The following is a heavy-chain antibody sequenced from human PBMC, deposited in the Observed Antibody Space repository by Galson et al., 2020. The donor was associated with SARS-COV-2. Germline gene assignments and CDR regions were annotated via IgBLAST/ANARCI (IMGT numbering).Heavy chain of an antibody. CDR2: ISYDGSNK. V-gene: IGHV3-30*04. J-gene: IGHJ4*02. Sequence: GGSLRLSCAATGFTFSSYAMHWVRQAPGKGLEWVAVISYDGSNKYYADSVKGRFTISRDNSKNTLYLQMNSLRAEDTAVYYCARTYSGSYLGYFDYWGQGTLVTVSS. CDR1: GFTFSSYA. D-gene: IGHD1-26*01. CDR3: ARTYSGSYLGYFDY.